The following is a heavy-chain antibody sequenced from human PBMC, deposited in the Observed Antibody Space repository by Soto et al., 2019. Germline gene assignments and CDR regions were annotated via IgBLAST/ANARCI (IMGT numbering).Heavy chain of an antibody. Sequence: SETLSLTCTVSGGSISSHYWSWIRQPPGKGLEWIGYIYYSGSTNYNPALKSRVTMSIDTSKNQFSLKLTSVTTDDTAVYYCARVFGDRWGQGTLVTVSS. J-gene: IGHJ4*02. CDR3: ARVFGDR. CDR1: GGSISSHY. CDR2: IYYSGST. V-gene: IGHV4-59*11. D-gene: IGHD3-16*01.